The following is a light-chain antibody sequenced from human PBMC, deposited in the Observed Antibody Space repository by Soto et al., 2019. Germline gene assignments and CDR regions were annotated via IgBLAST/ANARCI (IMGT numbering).Light chain of an antibody. J-gene: IGKJ1*01. V-gene: IGKV1-9*01. Sequence: DIQLTQSPSFLSASVGDRVTITCRASQGSRSYLAWYQQKPGKAPKLLIYAASTLQSGVPSRFSGSGDGTEFTLTISSLQHEDFAAYYCQQRNSYPWTFGQGNKVEIK. CDR1: QGSRSY. CDR2: AAS. CDR3: QQRNSYPWT.